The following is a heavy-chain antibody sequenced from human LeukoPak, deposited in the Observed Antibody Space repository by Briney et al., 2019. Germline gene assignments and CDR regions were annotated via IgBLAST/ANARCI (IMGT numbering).Heavy chain of an antibody. Sequence: SETLSLTCTVSGGSISSSSYYWGWVRQPPGKGLEWVGSIYYSGSTYYNPSLKSRVTISVDTSKNQFSLKLSPVTAADTAVYYCARPQHYYGSGSYERYYYYMDVWGKGTTVTVSS. CDR2: IYYSGST. CDR1: GGSISSSSYY. V-gene: IGHV4-39*01. D-gene: IGHD3-10*01. J-gene: IGHJ6*03. CDR3: ARPQHYYGSGSYERYYYYMDV.